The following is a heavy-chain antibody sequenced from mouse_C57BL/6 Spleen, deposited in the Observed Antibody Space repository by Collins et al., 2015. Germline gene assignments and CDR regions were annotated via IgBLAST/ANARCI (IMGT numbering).Heavy chain of an antibody. CDR1: GYSITSSFH. CDR3: ARGMITTAMDY. V-gene: IGHV3-6*02. CDR2: ISYDGSN. Sequence: DVQLQESGPGLVKPSQSLSLTCSVTGYSITSSFHWNWIRQFPGNKLEWMGYISYDGSNNYTLSLKNRISITRDTSKNQFFLKLNSVATEDTATYYCARGMITTAMDYWGQGTSVTVSS. J-gene: IGHJ4*01. D-gene: IGHD2-4*01.